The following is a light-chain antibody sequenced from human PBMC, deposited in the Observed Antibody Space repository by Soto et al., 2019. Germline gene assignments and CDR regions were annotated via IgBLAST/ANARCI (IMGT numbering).Light chain of an antibody. CDR1: QSVSSF. Sequence: IVLTQSPATRSLSPGERATLSCRASQSVSSFLAWYQQKPGQAPRLLIYGASSRATGIPDRFSGSGSGTFFPLTISRMEPEYFAVYYCQQYGSSGTFGQGTKVDIK. V-gene: IGKV3-20*01. J-gene: IGKJ1*01. CDR2: GAS. CDR3: QQYGSSGT.